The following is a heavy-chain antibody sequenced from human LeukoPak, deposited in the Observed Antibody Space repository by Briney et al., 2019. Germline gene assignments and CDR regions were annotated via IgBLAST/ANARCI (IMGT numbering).Heavy chain of an antibody. CDR2: ICANDGNT. Sequence: GGSLRLSCAATGLTFRNYAMSWVRQAPGKGLEWVSVICANDGNTYYADAVKGRFTISRDNSKDTLYLQMDSLRAEDTAVYYCAKGSGSSCYSPCDYWGQGILVTVSS. CDR1: GLTFRNYA. J-gene: IGHJ4*02. V-gene: IGHV3-23*01. CDR3: AKGSGSSCYSPCDY. D-gene: IGHD2-15*01.